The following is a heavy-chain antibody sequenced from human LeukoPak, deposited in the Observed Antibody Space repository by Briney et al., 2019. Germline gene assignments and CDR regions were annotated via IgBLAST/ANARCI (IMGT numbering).Heavy chain of an antibody. Sequence: AASVKVSCKASGYTFTSYAMNWVRQAPGQGLEWMGWINTNTGNSTYAQGFTGRFVFSLDTSVSTAYLQISSLKAEDTAGYYCARGGFRGVVPAANVGDFDYWGQGTLVTVSS. CDR2: INTNTGNS. CDR1: GYTFTSYA. CDR3: ARGGFRGVVPAANVGDFDY. D-gene: IGHD2-2*01. J-gene: IGHJ4*02. V-gene: IGHV7-4-1*02.